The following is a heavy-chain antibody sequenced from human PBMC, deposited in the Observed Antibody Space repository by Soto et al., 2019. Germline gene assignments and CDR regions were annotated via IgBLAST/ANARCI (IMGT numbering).Heavy chain of an antibody. CDR3: ARNYTSGWFDS. V-gene: IGHV4-39*01. CDR1: GGSISSGSYY. Sequence: SLTCTVSGGSISSGSYYWGWIRQPPGKGLEWIGSIYYSGSTSYNPSLKSRVSISVDTSRNQFSLNLRSVTATDTAVYFCARNYTSGWFDSWGQGTLVTVSS. D-gene: IGHD6-25*01. CDR2: IYYSGST. J-gene: IGHJ5*01.